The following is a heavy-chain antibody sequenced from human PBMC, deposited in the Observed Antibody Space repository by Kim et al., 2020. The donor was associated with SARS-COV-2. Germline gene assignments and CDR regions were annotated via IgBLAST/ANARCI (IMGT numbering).Heavy chain of an antibody. D-gene: IGHD2-8*02. CDR3: ARYCAGGACRDYYGMDV. J-gene: IGHJ6*02. V-gene: IGHV1-69*13. CDR1: GGTFNNYA. CDR2: IIPIFGTA. Sequence: SVKVSCKASGGTFNNYAISWVRQAPGQGLEWMGGIIPIFGTANYAEQFQGRVTITADESTGTAYMSLSSLRSDDKAVYYCARYCAGGACRDYYGMDVWGQGTTVTVSS.